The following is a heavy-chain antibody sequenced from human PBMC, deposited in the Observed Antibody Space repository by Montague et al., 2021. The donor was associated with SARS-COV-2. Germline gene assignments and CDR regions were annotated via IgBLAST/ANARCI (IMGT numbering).Heavy chain of an antibody. D-gene: IGHD6-19*01. J-gene: IGHJ4*02. V-gene: IGHV4-61*02. Sequence: TLSLTCTVSSGSISSGSYYWSWIRQPAGKGLEWIGRISISGSTNYNPSLKSRVTISVDTSKNQFSLKLSSVTAADTAVYYCARDIAVAGLLDYWGQGTLVTVSS. CDR1: SGSISSGSYY. CDR2: ISISGST. CDR3: ARDIAVAGLLDY.